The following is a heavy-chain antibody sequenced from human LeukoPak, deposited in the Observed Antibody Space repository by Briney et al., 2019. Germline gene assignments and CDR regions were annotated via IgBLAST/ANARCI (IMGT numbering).Heavy chain of an antibody. D-gene: IGHD3-22*01. J-gene: IGHJ4*02. Sequence: SETLSLTCTVSGGSISGSSYYWGWIRQPPGKGLEWIGSIYYSGSTYYNPSLKSRVTISVDTSKNQFSLKLSSVTAADTAVYYCARPHSYYYDSSGYWVYWGQGTLVTVSS. V-gene: IGHV4-39*01. CDR1: GGSISGSSYY. CDR2: IYYSGST. CDR3: ARPHSYYYDSSGYWVY.